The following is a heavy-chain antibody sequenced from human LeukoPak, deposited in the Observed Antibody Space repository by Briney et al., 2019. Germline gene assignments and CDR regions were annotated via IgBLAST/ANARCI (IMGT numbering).Heavy chain of an antibody. V-gene: IGHV3-23*01. D-gene: IGHD6-13*01. CDR3: AKFHIAAAGY. CDR2: ISGSGGST. CDR1: GFTFSSYA. J-gene: IGHJ4*02. Sequence: PGGSLRLSCAASGFTFSSYAMSWVRQAPGKGLERVSAISGSGGSTYYADCVKGRFTISRDNSKNTVYLQMNSLRAEDTAVYYCAKFHIAAAGYWGQGTLVTVSS.